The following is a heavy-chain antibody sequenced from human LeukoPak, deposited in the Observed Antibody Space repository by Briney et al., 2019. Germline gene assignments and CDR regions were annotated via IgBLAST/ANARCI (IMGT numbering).Heavy chain of an antibody. Sequence: ASVKVSCKASGSTFTRYPMNWVRQAPGQGLEWMGIINPSGGSTSYAQKFQGRVTMTRDMSTSTVYMELSSLRSEDTAVYYCARAPYSYEYYFDYWGQGTLVTVSS. V-gene: IGHV1-46*01. J-gene: IGHJ4*02. CDR2: INPSGGST. D-gene: IGHD2-21*01. CDR1: GSTFTRYP. CDR3: ARAPYSYEYYFDY.